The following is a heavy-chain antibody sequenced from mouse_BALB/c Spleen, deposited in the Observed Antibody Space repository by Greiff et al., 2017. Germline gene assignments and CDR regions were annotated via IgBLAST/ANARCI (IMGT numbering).Heavy chain of an antibody. CDR3: ARNYYGSSIFDY. CDR2: INPSSGYT. CDR1: GYTFTSYT. V-gene: IGHV1-4*01. J-gene: IGHJ2*01. Sequence: VQLQESGAELARPGASVKMSCKASGYTFTSYTMHWVKQRPGQGLEWIGYINPSSGYTNYNQKFKDKATLTADKSSSTAYMQLSSLTSEDSAVYYCARNYYGSSIFDYWGQGTTLTVSS. D-gene: IGHD1-1*01.